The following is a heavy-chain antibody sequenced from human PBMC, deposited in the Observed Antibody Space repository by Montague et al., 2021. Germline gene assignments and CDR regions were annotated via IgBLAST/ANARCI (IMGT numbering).Heavy chain of an antibody. CDR1: GGSVNGYD. CDR2: MRSSGSP. CDR3: AREWSAFDF. V-gene: IGHV4-59*02. J-gene: IGHJ3*01. D-gene: IGHD1-26*01. Sequence: SETLSLTCSVSGGSVNGYDWSWIRQPPGKGLEWIGYMRSSGSPNYNPSFKSRLAISIDRSRNQFSLELSSVTAADTAKYYCAREWSAFDFRGQGIMVTVSS.